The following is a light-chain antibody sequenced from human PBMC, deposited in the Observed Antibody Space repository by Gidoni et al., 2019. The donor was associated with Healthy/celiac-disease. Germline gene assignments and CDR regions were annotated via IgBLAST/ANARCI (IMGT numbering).Light chain of an antibody. J-gene: IGKJ4*01. CDR3: QQYGSSPLT. Sequence: DIVLTQSPGTLSLSPGERATLSCRASQSVSSSYLAWYQQKPGQAPRLLIYGASSRATGIPDRFSCSGSGTDFTLTISRLEPEDFAVYYCQQYGSSPLTFXGXTKVXIK. CDR2: GAS. V-gene: IGKV3-20*01. CDR1: QSVSSSY.